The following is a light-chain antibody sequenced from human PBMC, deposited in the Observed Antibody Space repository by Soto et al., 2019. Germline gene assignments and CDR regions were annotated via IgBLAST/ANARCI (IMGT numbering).Light chain of an antibody. CDR1: QGISNY. V-gene: IGKV1-27*01. J-gene: IGKJ1*01. CDR2: VAS. Sequence: DIQMTQSPSSLSASVGDRVTITCRASQGISNYLAWYQEQPGKVPKLLIYVASTLQSGVPSRFSGSGSGTDFTLTISSLQPEDVATYYCQKYNSAPWTFGQGTKVEIK. CDR3: QKYNSAPWT.